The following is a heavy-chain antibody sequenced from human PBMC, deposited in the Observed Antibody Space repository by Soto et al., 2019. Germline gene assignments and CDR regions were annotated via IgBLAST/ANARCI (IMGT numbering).Heavy chain of an antibody. D-gene: IGHD3-16*01. CDR1: GYTFANYA. V-gene: IGHV1-3*04. CDR2: INTGNART. Sequence: ASVKVSCKASGYTFANYALHWLRQAPGQRLEWMGWINTGNARTQYSQTFQDRITITRDTSATTAYMELGSLASEDTAVDYCAREGALGGPNWFDPWGQGTLVTVSS. J-gene: IGHJ5*02. CDR3: AREGALGGPNWFDP.